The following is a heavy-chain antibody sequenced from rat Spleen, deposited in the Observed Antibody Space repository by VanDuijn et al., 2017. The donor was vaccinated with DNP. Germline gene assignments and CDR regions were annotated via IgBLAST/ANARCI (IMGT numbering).Heavy chain of an antibody. D-gene: IGHD1-9*01. Sequence: EVQLVESGGGLVQPGRSLKLSCAASGFTFSAYDMAWVRQDPTKGLEWVASINPSGVSSYYRASVKGRFTVSRDNAKSTLYLQMDSLRSDDTATYYCARMFYGYSDYWGQGVMVTVSS. CDR1: GFTFSAYD. CDR2: INPSGVSS. J-gene: IGHJ2*01. CDR3: ARMFYGYSDY. V-gene: IGHV5-25*01.